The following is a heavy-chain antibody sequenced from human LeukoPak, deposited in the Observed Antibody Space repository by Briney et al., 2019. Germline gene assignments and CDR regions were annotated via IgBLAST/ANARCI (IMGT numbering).Heavy chain of an antibody. CDR3: ARDSTSTTNYDSSGLGY. CDR1: GGSISSYY. V-gene: IGHV4-59*01. CDR2: IYYSGRT. D-gene: IGHD3-22*01. Sequence: SETLSLTCTVSGGSISSYYWSWIRQPPRKGLDWIGYIYYSGRTNYNPSLKSRVTLSVDTSKHQSSLTLSSVTAADAAVYYCARDSTSTTNYDSSGLGYWGQGTLVTVSS. J-gene: IGHJ4*02.